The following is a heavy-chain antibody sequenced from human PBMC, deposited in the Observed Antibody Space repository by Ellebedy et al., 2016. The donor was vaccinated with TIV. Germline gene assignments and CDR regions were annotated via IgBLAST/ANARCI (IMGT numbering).Heavy chain of an antibody. J-gene: IGHJ3*02. CDR3: ARLTGGTCYCAFDI. Sequence: PGGSLRLSCAASGFTFSRYWMSWVRQAPGKGLEWVANINQHEIEKNYVDSVRGRFTISRDNAKNSLYLQMNSLRAEDTAVYYCARLTGGTCYCAFDIWGQGTMVTVSS. V-gene: IGHV3-7*01. D-gene: IGHD2-15*01. CDR2: INQHEIEK. CDR1: GFTFSRYW.